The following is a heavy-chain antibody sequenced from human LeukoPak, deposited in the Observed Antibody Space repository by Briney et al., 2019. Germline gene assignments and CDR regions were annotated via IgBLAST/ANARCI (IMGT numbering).Heavy chain of an antibody. CDR2: IHYSGTT. CDR3: VRGVSSGL. CDR1: GGSISPYY. Sequence: SETLSLTCTVSGGSISPYYWTWIRQPPEKGQEWIGYIHYSGTTSYNPPLKSRVTISVDTSKNQFSLKLTSVTPADTAVYYCVRGVSSGLWGQGTLVTVSS. J-gene: IGHJ4*02. V-gene: IGHV4-59*01. D-gene: IGHD3-22*01.